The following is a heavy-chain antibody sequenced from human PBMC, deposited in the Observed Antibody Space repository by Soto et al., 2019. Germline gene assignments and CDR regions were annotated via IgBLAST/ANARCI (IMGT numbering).Heavy chain of an antibody. D-gene: IGHD4-17*01. V-gene: IGHV4-61*01. Sequence: PSETLSLTCSVSGGSVSDKTYYWSWIRQPPGKKLEWIGYVYYSATTNYTPSLKSRVTISIDLSKNRFSLRVSSLTSADTALYSCARTTAVPNPLRSRYCFDYWGRGTRVTVSS. CDR3: ARTTAVPNPLRSRYCFDY. J-gene: IGHJ4*02. CDR2: VYYSATT. CDR1: GGSVSDKTYY.